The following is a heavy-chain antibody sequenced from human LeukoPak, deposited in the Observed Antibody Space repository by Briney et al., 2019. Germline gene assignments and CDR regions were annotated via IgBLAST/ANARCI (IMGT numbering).Heavy chain of an antibody. J-gene: IGHJ3*02. D-gene: IGHD1-26*01. Sequence: SETLSLTCNVSGASVSSGSYYWNCIRQPPGKGLEWIGYVYHSGSTNYNPSLKSRVIISLDTSKNQFSLKLSSVTAADTAIYYCARRIVGSTSTLDAFDIWGQGTMVTVSS. CDR2: VYHSGST. CDR3: ARRIVGSTSTLDAFDI. CDR1: GASVSSGSYY. V-gene: IGHV4-61*01.